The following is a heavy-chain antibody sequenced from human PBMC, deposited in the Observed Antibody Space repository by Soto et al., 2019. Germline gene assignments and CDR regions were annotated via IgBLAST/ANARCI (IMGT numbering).Heavy chain of an antibody. Sequence: GGSLRLSCAASGFSFDIYWMSWVRQAPGKGLEWVANIKPDESEKYYGDSVKGRFTISRDNAKNSLYLQLNSLRTDDTAVYYCVREIPNLYFDNWGRGTLVTVSS. CDR1: GFSFDIYW. D-gene: IGHD2-21*01. CDR3: VREIPNLYFDN. CDR2: IKPDESEK. J-gene: IGHJ4*02. V-gene: IGHV3-7*01.